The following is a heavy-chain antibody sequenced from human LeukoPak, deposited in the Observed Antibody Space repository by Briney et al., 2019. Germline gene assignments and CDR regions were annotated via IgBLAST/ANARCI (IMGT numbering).Heavy chain of an antibody. CDR3: ARDYSSGWWSYFDY. V-gene: IGHV3-7*01. CDR2: IKQDGSEK. D-gene: IGHD6-19*01. Sequence: PGGSLRLSCTASGFTFGDYAMSWFRQAPGKGLEWVANIKQDGSEKYYVDSVKGRFTISRDNAKSSLYLQMNSLRAEDTAVYYCARDYSSGWWSYFDYWGQGTLVTVSS. J-gene: IGHJ4*02. CDR1: GFTFGDYA.